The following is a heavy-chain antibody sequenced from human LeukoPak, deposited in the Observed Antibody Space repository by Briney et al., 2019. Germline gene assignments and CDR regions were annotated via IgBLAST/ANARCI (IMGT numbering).Heavy chain of an antibody. CDR3: AGYYDTSGSHAFDI. V-gene: IGHV3-30*02. J-gene: IGHJ3*02. CDR2: IRYNGNNQ. Sequence: GGSLRLSCAASGFTFNNYGMHWVRQAPGKGLEWVAFIRYNGNNQCYADSVKGRFTISRDNSKNTLYLQMNSLRAEDTAVYYCAGYYDTSGSHAFDIWGQGTMVTVSS. CDR1: GFTFNNYG. D-gene: IGHD3-22*01.